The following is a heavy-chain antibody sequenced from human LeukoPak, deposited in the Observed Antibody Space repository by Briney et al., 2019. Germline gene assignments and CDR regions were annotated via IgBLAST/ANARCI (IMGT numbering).Heavy chain of an antibody. J-gene: IGHJ4*02. D-gene: IGHD4-23*01. Sequence: ASVKVSCKASGYTFTRYGISWVRQAPGQGLEWMGWISAYNGNTNYAQKLQGRVTMTTDTSTSTAYMELRSLRSDDTAVYYCARDVGGGNSGPSDFDYWGQGTLVTVSS. CDR1: GYTFTRYG. V-gene: IGHV1-18*01. CDR3: ARDVGGGNSGPSDFDY. CDR2: ISAYNGNT.